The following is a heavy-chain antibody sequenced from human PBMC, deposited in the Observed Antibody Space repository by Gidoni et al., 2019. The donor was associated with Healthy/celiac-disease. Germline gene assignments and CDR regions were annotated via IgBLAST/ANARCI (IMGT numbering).Heavy chain of an antibody. Sequence: QVQLVQSGAEVKKPGSSVKVSCKASGRTFSSYTIIWVRQAPGQGLEWMGRIIPTLGIATYEQKFQGRVTITADKSTSTAYMELSSLRSEDTAVYYCARGPYCSGGSCYPGYFDLWGRGTLVTVSS. D-gene: IGHD2-15*01. V-gene: IGHV1-69*02. CDR1: GRTFSSYT. CDR2: IIPTLGIA. J-gene: IGHJ2*01. CDR3: ARGPYCSGGSCYPGYFDL.